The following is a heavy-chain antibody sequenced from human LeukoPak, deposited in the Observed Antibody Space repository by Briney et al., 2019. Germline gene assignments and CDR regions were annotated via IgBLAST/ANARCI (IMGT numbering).Heavy chain of an antibody. CDR1: GFTFSDYY. J-gene: IGHJ4*02. D-gene: IGHD3-10*01. CDR3: ARDIGGGNYYGSGTQLDY. Sequence: PGGSLRLSCAASGFTFSDYYMSWIRQAPGKGLEWVSYISSSGSTIYYADSVKGRFTISRDNAKNSLYLQMNSLRAEDTAVYYCARDIGGGNYYGSGTQLDYWGQGTLVTVSS. V-gene: IGHV3-11*04. CDR2: ISSSGSTI.